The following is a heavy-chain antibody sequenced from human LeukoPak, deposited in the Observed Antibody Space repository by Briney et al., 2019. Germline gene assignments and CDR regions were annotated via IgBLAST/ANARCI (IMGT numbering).Heavy chain of an antibody. V-gene: IGHV4-61*02. Sequence: SQTLSLTCTVSGDSISSGDYYWSWIRQPAGKGLEWIGRISSSGSTNYNPSLKSRVTMSVDTSNNEFSLKLNSVTAADTAVYYCARTYDSPGYYSPDYYYMGVWGKGTTVTISS. CDR2: ISSSGST. CDR1: GDSISSGDYY. J-gene: IGHJ6*03. D-gene: IGHD3-22*01. CDR3: ARTYDSPGYYSPDYYYMGV.